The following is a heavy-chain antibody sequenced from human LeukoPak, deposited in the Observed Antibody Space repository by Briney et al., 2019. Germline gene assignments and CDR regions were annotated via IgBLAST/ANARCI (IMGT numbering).Heavy chain of an antibody. J-gene: IGHJ5*02. CDR1: GYTFTNYY. CDR2: IDPSGVSA. Sequence: ASVKVSCKASGYTFTNYYIHWVRQAPGQGLEWMGIIDPSGVSASYAQKFQGRVTMTRDTSTSTAYMELRSLRSDDTAVYYCARPHLYGSGSWENWFDPWGQGTLVTVSS. V-gene: IGHV1-46*01. CDR3: ARPHLYGSGSWENWFDP. D-gene: IGHD3-10*01.